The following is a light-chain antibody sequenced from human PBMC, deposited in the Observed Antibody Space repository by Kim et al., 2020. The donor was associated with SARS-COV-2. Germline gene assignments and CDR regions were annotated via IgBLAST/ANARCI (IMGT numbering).Light chain of an antibody. J-gene: IGLJ2*01. V-gene: IGLV2-14*03. CDR2: DVS. CDR1: SSDVCGYNY. CDR3: SSYTSSSTLV. Sequence: GPSTTISCTGTSSDVCGYNYVSWYQQHPGKAPKLMIYDVSNRPSGVSNRFSGSKSGNTASLTISGLQAEDEADYYCSSYTSSSTLVFGGGTQLTVL.